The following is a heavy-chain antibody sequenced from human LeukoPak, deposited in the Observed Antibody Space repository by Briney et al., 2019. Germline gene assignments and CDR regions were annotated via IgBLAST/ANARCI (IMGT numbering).Heavy chain of an antibody. J-gene: IGHJ4*02. D-gene: IGHD2/OR15-2a*01. V-gene: IGHV4-59*12. CDR1: GGSISSYY. Sequence: PSETLSLTCTVSGGSISSYYWSWIRQPPGKGLEWIGYIYYSGSTNYNPSLKSRVTISVDTSKNQFSLKLSSVTAADTAVYYCARVEYSRQVDYWGQGTLVTVSS. CDR2: IYYSGST. CDR3: ARVEYSRQVDY.